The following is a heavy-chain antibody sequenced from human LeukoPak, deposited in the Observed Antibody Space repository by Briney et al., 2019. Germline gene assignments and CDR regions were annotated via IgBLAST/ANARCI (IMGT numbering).Heavy chain of an antibody. V-gene: IGHV1-69*01. CDR3: GVNSNPPYYYYYMDV. CDR1: GGTFSSYA. J-gene: IGHJ6*03. CDR2: IIPIFGTA. Sequence: AASVKVSCKASGGTFSSYAISWVRQAPGQGLEWMGGIIPIFGTANYAQKFQGRVTITADESTSTAYMELSSLRSEDTAVYYCGVNSNPPYYYYYMDVWGKGTTVTVSS. D-gene: IGHD4-11*01.